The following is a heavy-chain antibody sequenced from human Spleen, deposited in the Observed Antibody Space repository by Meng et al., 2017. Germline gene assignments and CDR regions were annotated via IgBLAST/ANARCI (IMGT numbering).Heavy chain of an antibody. V-gene: IGHV4-39*07. D-gene: IGHD3-10*01. CDR3: ARGMYYYGSGSYSYYFDY. CDR2: VYYSGNT. J-gene: IGHJ4*02. Sequence: SETLSLTCTVSGDSISNSAYYWGWIRQPPGKGLEWIGSVYYSGNTYYNPSLKSRVTISVDTSKNRFSLKLSSVTAADTAVYYCARGMYYYGSGSYSYYFDYWGQGTLVNVSS. CDR1: GDSISNSAYY.